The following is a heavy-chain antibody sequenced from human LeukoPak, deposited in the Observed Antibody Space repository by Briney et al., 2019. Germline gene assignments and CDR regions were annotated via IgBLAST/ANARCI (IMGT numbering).Heavy chain of an antibody. CDR1: GFTFSSYS. V-gene: IGHV3-48*02. CDR3: AGAGGRIAAAGYDAFDI. J-gene: IGHJ3*02. D-gene: IGHD6-13*01. CDR2: ISSSSNTI. Sequence: GGSLRLSCAASGFTFSSYSMNWVRQAPGKGLEWVSYISSSSNTIYYADSVKGRFTISRDNAKNSLYLQMNSLRDEDTAVYYCAGAGGRIAAAGYDAFDIWGQGTMVTVSS.